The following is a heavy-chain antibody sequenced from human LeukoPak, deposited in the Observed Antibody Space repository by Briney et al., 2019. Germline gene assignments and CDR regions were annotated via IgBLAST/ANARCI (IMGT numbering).Heavy chain of an antibody. CDR1: GFTVGSNY. CDR3: AKDRGARSRSFDY. J-gene: IGHJ4*02. V-gene: IGHV3-66*01. D-gene: IGHD6-6*01. Sequence: GGSLRLSCAASGFTVGSNYMSWVRQAPGKGLEWVAVIYSGGSTYSADSVKGRFTISRDNSKNTLYLQMNSLRAEDTAVYYCAKDRGARSRSFDYWGQGTLVTVSS. CDR2: IYSGGST.